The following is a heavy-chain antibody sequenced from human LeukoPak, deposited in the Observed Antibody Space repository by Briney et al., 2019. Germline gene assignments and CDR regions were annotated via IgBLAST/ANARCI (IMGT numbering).Heavy chain of an antibody. CDR3: ARHLGCRSSACPYDGFDI. D-gene: IGHD2-2*01. V-gene: IGHV4-39*01. Sequence: SETLSLTCTVSGDSISSSSYYWGWLRQSPGKGLEWLGSIYSSGSASYTPSPGSLFTMSADPSKNHFSLGLTSVTAADTAVYYCARHLGCRSSACPYDGFDIWGQGTMVTVSS. CDR2: IYSSGSA. CDR1: GDSISSSSYY. J-gene: IGHJ3*02.